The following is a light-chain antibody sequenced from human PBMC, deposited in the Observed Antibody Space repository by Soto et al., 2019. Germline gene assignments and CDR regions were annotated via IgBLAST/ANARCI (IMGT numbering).Light chain of an antibody. V-gene: IGKV1-5*01. CDR2: DAS. CDR3: QQYGT. CDR1: QSISSW. J-gene: IGKJ1*01. Sequence: DIQMTQSPSTLSASVGDRVTITCRASQSISSWLAWYQQKPGKAPKLLIYDASGLESGVPSRFSGSGSGTEFTLTISSLQPDDFATYYCQQYGTFGQGTKVEIK.